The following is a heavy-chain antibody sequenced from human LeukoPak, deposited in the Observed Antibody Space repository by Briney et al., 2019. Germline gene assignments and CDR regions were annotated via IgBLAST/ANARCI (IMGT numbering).Heavy chain of an antibody. D-gene: IGHD1-1*01. CDR1: GGSIGRYY. V-gene: IGHV4-59*01. Sequence: SDTLSLTCTVWGGSIGRYYWSWVRQPPGKGLEGIGHIYYSGSTNYNPSLRSRVTISVDTSKNPFTPKLSSVTAADTAVYYCVRDSLQLDVWWDDTFDSWGQGTMVTVSS. CDR2: IYYSGST. J-gene: IGHJ3*02. CDR3: VRDSLQLDVWWDDTFDS.